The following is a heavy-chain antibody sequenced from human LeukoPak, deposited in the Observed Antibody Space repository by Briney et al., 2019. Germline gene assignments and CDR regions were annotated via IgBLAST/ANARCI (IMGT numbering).Heavy chain of an antibody. V-gene: IGHV3-7*01. CDR2: IKEDGSED. CDR1: GFTFSSYW. D-gene: IGHD5-18*01. J-gene: IGHJ4*02. CDR3: ARGADGYED. Sequence: GGSLRLSCAASGFTFSSYWMHWLRQAPGKGLEWVANIKEDGSEDYYADSVKGRFAISKDNAKNSLCLQMNSLRAEDTAMYYCARGADGYEDWGQGTLVTVSS.